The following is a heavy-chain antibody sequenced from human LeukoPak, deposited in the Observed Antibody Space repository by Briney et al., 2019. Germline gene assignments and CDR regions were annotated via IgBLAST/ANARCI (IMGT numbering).Heavy chain of an antibody. CDR3: ARDRNTGYSSSWYGNYYYYYYMDV. CDR2: ISGSGGST. V-gene: IGHV3-23*01. J-gene: IGHJ6*03. CDR1: GFTFSSYA. D-gene: IGHD6-13*01. Sequence: GGSLRLSCAASGFTFSSYAMSWVRQAPGKGLEWVSAISGSGGSTCYADSVKGRFTISRDNSKNTLYLQMNGLRAEDTAVYYCARDRNTGYSSSWYGNYYYYYYMDVWGKGTTVTVSS.